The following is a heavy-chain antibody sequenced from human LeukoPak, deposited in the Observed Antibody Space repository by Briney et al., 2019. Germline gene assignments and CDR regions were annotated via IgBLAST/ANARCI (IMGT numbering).Heavy chain of an antibody. CDR1: GFSFGDFA. CDR3: SLWREDLTGSYPLDF. V-gene: IGHV3-49*04. CDR2: IRSQSYGEMT. J-gene: IGHJ4*02. D-gene: IGHD3-10*01. Sequence: GGSLRLSCSGSGFSFGDFALSWVRQAPGKGLEWIGLIRSQSYGEMTYYAASVKGRFSLSRDNSKSIVYLRMSSLKTEETAVSYCSLWREDLTGSYPLDFWGQGPLVSVSS.